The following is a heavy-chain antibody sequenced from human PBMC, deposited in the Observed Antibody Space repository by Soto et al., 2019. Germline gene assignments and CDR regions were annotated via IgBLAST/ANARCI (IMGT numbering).Heavy chain of an antibody. CDR2: IDSYGSST. CDR1: GFTFSSYW. Sequence: EVQLVESGGGLVQPGGSLRLSCVASGFTFSSYWMHWVRQVPGKEPVWVSFIDSYGSSTKYADSVRGRFTISRDNAKNSLYLLMNSLRVEDTAVYYCVRGRGNSDHWGQGTLVTVSS. CDR3: VRGRGNSDH. V-gene: IGHV3-74*03. J-gene: IGHJ4*02.